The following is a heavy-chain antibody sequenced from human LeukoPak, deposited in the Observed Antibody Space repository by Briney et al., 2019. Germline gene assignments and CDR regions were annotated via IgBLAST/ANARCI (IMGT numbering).Heavy chain of an antibody. J-gene: IGHJ4*02. CDR2: ISTSGRT. Sequence: GGSLRLSCADSGFTFSSYAMSWVRQAPGKGLEWISLISTSGRTHYADSVQGRFTISRDNSKNTLSLHMNSLRAEDTAVYYCARDLDSSGYYHVVDSWGQGALVTVSS. CDR3: ARDLDSSGYYHVVDS. CDR1: GFTFSSYA. V-gene: IGHV3-23*01. D-gene: IGHD3-22*01.